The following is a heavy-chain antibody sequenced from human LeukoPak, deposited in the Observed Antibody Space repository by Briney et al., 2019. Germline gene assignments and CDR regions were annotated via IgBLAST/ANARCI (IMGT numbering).Heavy chain of an antibody. CDR1: GFTFSSYG. CDR2: ISSDGSNK. Sequence: GSLRLSCAASGFTFSSYGMNWVRQAPGKGLEWVAVISSDGSNKYYADSVKGRFTISRDNSKNTLYLQMNSLRAEDTAVYYCARSGVGPMITFGGVIAQALFDYWGQGTLVTVSS. CDR3: ARSGVGPMITFGGVIAQALFDY. J-gene: IGHJ4*02. D-gene: IGHD3-16*02. V-gene: IGHV3-30*03.